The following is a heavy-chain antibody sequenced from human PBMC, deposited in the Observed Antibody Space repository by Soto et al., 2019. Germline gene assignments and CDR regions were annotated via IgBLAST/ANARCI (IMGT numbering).Heavy chain of an antibody. J-gene: IGHJ4*02. Sequence: PGGSLRLSCAASGFTFSSYGMHWVRQAPGKGLEWVAVISYDGSNKYYADSVKGRFTISRDNSKNTLYLQMNSLRAEDTAVYYGAKDEVGAPFDYWGQGTLVTVSS. CDR2: ISYDGSNK. CDR3: AKDEVGAPFDY. CDR1: GFTFSSYG. V-gene: IGHV3-30*18. D-gene: IGHD1-26*01.